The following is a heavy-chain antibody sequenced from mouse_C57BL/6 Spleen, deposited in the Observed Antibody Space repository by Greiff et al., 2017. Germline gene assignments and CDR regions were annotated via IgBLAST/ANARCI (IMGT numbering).Heavy chain of an antibody. Sequence: QVQLQQPGAELVKPGASVKVSCKASGYTFTSYWMHWVKQRPGPGLEWIGRIHPSDSDTNYNQKFKGKATLTVDKSSSAAYMQLSSLTSEDSAVYYCARGLRTFYYAMDDWGQETSVTVSS. CDR2: IHPSDSDT. CDR3: ARGLRTFYYAMDD. J-gene: IGHJ4*01. D-gene: IGHD3-3*01. CDR1: GYTFTSYW. V-gene: IGHV1-74*01.